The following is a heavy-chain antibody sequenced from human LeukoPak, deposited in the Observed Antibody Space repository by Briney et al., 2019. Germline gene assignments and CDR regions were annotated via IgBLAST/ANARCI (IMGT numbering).Heavy chain of an antibody. CDR2: ISYDGSNK. Sequence: GRSLRLSCAASGFTFSSYAMHWVRQAPGKGLEWVAVISYDGSNKYYADSVKGRFTISRDNSKNTLYLQMNSLRAEDTAVYYCVSEIAAASEAFDIWGQGTMVTVSS. J-gene: IGHJ3*02. CDR1: GFTFSSYA. CDR3: VSEIAAASEAFDI. V-gene: IGHV3-30-3*01. D-gene: IGHD6-13*01.